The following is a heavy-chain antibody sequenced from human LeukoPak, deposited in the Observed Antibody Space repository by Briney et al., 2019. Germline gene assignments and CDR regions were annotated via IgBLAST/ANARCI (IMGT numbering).Heavy chain of an antibody. D-gene: IGHD5-12*01. V-gene: IGHV3-48*03. CDR2: ISSSGSTV. CDR1: GFTFSSYE. CDR3: AREYSGVFDY. Sequence: PGGSLRLSCAASGFTFSSYEMNWVRQAPGKGLEWVSYISSSGSTVYYADSVKGRFTISRDNAMNSLYLQMNSLRAEDPAVYYCAREYSGVFDYWGQGTLVTVSS. J-gene: IGHJ4*02.